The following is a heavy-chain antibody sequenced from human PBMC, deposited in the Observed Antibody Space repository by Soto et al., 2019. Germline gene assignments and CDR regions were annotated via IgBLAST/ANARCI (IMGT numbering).Heavy chain of an antibody. J-gene: IGHJ4*02. Sequence: PGGSLRLSCTVSAVTLSNYAMNWVRQAPGKGLEWVSSLSGSGGTTYYADSVKGRFIISRDNSKNTLYLLMNSLRAEDTALYYCAKQRADYGSGADTFYFDSWGQGALVTVSS. D-gene: IGHD3-10*01. V-gene: IGHV3-23*01. CDR3: AKQRADYGSGADTFYFDS. CDR2: LSGSGGTT. CDR1: AVTLSNYA.